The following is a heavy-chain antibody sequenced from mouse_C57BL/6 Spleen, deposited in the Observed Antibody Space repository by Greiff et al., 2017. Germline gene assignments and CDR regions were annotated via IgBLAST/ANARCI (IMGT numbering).Heavy chain of an antibody. CDR1: GFNFKDYY. D-gene: IGHD2-1*01. CDR2: IDPVDGET. V-gene: IGHV14-2*01. CDR3: ARGLGSGNLRGWFAY. J-gene: IGHJ3*01. Sequence: VQLQQSGAELVKPGASVKLSCTASGFNFKDYYMHWVKQRTEQGLEWIGRIDPVDGETNYAPKFQGKATITADTSSNTAYLQLSSLTSEDTAVYYCARGLGSGNLRGWFAYWGQGTLVTVSA.